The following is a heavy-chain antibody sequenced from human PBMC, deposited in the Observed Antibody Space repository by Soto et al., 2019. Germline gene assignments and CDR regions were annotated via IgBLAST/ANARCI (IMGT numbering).Heavy chain of an antibody. CDR1: GYSISSGYY. D-gene: IGHD3-22*01. V-gene: IGHV4-38-2*01. Sequence: KPSETLSLTCAVSGYSISSGYYWGWLRQPPGKGLEWIGSTYHGGSTYYNPSLNSRVTSSIAMTNNHVSLILTSVTAADTAVYYCARVGPWVPYYYDSSPYTFENWFDPWGQGTLVTVSS. J-gene: IGHJ5*02. CDR2: TYHGGST. CDR3: ARVGPWVPYYYDSSPYTFENWFDP.